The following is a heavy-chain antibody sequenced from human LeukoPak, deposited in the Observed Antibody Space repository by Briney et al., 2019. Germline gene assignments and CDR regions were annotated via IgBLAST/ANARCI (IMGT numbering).Heavy chain of an antibody. J-gene: IGHJ4*02. CDR1: GFTSTAFL. Sequence: GGSLRLSCVAPGFTSTAFLSNGGRKAPGRGRENVSPINQDGGTTYYAHSVKGRFTISRDNSENTLYLQMGSLRTEDMAVYYCARRYCSGPNCYAFDYWGQGTLVTVSS. CDR3: ARRYCSGPNCYAFDY. CDR2: INQDGGTT. D-gene: IGHD2-15*01. V-gene: IGHV3-64*01.